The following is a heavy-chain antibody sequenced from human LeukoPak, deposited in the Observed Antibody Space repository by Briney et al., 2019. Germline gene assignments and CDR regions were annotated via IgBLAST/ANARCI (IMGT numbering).Heavy chain of an antibody. V-gene: IGHV3-74*01. D-gene: IGHD3-22*01. CDR3: ARPHYYDSSGYYPYYYYYGMDV. Sequence: PGGSLRPSCAASGFTFSSYWMHWVRQAPGKGLVRVSRINSDGSSTSYADSVKGRFTISRDNAKNTLYLQMNSLRAEDTAVYYCARPHYYDSSGYYPYYYYYGMDVWGQGTTVTVSS. J-gene: IGHJ6*02. CDR1: GFTFSSYW. CDR2: INSDGSST.